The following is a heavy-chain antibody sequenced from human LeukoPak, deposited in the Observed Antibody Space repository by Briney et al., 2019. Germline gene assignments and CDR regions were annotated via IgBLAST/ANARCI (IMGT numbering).Heavy chain of an antibody. Sequence: PGGSLRLSCAASGFTFSTYTMNWVRLAPGKGLEWVSFISGSNNYMYYADSVKGRFTISRDNAKNSLYLQMNSLRAEDTAVYYCARVNLEGAAYFDYWGQGTLVTVSS. CDR2: ISGSNNYM. D-gene: IGHD1-26*01. CDR3: ARVNLEGAAYFDY. CDR1: GFTFSTYT. J-gene: IGHJ4*02. V-gene: IGHV3-21*01.